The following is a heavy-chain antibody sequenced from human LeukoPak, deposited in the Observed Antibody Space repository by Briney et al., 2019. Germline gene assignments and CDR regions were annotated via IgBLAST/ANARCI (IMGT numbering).Heavy chain of an antibody. Sequence: GGSLRLSCAASGFTVSSNYMSWVRQAPGKGLEWVSVIYSGGSTYYADSVKGRFTISRDNSKNTLYLQMNSLRAEDTAVYYCARGYSSGRDRNRFDYWGQGTLVTVSS. CDR3: ARGYSSGRDRNRFDY. V-gene: IGHV3-53*01. J-gene: IGHJ4*02. CDR2: IYSGGST. CDR1: GFTVSSNY. D-gene: IGHD6-19*01.